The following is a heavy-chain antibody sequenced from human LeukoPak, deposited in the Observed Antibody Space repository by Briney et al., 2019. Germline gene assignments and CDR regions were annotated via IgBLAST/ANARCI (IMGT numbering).Heavy chain of an antibody. Sequence: GGSLRLSCAASGFTFSSYAMSWVRQTLGKGLEWVSAISGSGGSAYYADSVKGRFTISRDNSKNTLYLQMNSLRAEDTAVYYCAKGVEDYESSGPFDPWGQGTLVTVSS. CDR3: AKGVEDYESSGPFDP. D-gene: IGHD3-22*01. J-gene: IGHJ5*02. CDR2: ISGSGGSA. V-gene: IGHV3-23*01. CDR1: GFTFSSYA.